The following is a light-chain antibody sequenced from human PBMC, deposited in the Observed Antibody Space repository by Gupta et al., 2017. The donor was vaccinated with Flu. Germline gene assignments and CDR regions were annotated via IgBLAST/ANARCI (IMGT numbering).Light chain of an antibody. CDR3: QTWGADFWV. CDR1: NEHSDYA. V-gene: IGLV4-69*01. Sequence: QPVLTQSPSASASLGASVNLTCSLSNEHSDYAIAWHQQLPGKGPRYLMKINSDGSYTSGEGIPGRFRGSSSVAERYLTISGLQSQDEGDYFCQTWGADFWVFGGGTKLT. CDR2: INSDGSY. J-gene: IGLJ3*02.